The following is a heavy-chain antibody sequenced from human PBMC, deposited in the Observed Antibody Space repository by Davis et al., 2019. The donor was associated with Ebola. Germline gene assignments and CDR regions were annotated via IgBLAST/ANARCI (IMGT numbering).Heavy chain of an antibody. V-gene: IGHV3-15*01. Sequence: PAGSLRLSCAASGFTFSNAWMSWVRQAPGKGLEWVGRIKSKTDGGTADYASPVKGRFTISRDDSKNTLYLQMNSLKTEDTAVYYCIRLPSELEYWGQGTLVTVSS. CDR2: IKSKTDGGTA. D-gene: IGHD1-14*01. CDR1: GFTFSNAW. J-gene: IGHJ4*02. CDR3: IRLPSELEY.